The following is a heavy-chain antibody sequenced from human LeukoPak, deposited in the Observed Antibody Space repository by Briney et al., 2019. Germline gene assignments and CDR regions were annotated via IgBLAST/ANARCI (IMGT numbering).Heavy chain of an antibody. V-gene: IGHV3-7*01. CDR2: IKQDGSEK. D-gene: IGHD3-10*01. Sequence: PGGSLRLSCAASGFTFSSYWMSWVRQAPGKGLEWVANIKQDGSEKYYVDSVKGRFTISRDNAKNSLYLQMNSLRAEDTALYYCAGKPSMVRGPGYYYYYGMDVWGQGTTVTVSS. CDR1: GFTFSSYW. J-gene: IGHJ6*02. CDR3: AGKPSMVRGPGYYYYYGMDV.